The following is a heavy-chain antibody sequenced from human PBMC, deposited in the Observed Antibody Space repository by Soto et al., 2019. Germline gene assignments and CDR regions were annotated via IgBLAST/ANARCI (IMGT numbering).Heavy chain of an antibody. CDR1: GFTFSSYS. J-gene: IGHJ6*02. CDR2: ISSSSSSV. D-gene: IGHD2-15*01. CDR3: AEDCTLAGGSCRRGYYGMDV. Sequence: GGSLRLSCAASGFTFSSYSMNWVRQAPGKGLEWVSSISSSSSSVYYADLVKGRFTISRDNARNTLYLQMNSLRAEDTAIYYCAEDCTLAGGSCRRGYYGMDVWGQGTTVTVSS. V-gene: IGHV3-21*03.